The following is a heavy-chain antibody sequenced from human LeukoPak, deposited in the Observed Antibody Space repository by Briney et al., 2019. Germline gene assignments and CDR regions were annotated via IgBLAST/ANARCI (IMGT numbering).Heavy chain of an antibody. CDR2: INSDGSST. J-gene: IGHJ4*02. CDR1: GFTFSSYW. CDR3: ARGAYGGTFDY. D-gene: IGHD4-23*01. Sequence: SGGSLRLSCAASGFTFSSYWMHWVRQAPGKWLAWVSRINSDGSSTSYADSVKGRFTISRDNAKNTLYLQMNSLRAEDTAVYYCARGAYGGTFDYWGQGTLVTVSS. V-gene: IGHV3-74*01.